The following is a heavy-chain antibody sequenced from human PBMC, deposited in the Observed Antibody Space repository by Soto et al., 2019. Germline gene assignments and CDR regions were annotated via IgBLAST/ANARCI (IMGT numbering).Heavy chain of an antibody. V-gene: IGHV3-30*18. CDR1: GFTFSNHA. Sequence: QGQLVESGGDAVQSGRSLRLSCVGSGFTFSNHAIHWVRLAPGQGLEWVSYISYDGSNKAYGDSVQGRFTIYRDNSKNTVMWEMKSLRAEYTVVFLCAKEGRSYYDFWSGSFGSFDSWGRGKTVTVSS. CDR2: ISYDGSNK. D-gene: IGHD3-3*01. J-gene: IGHJ3*02. CDR3: AKEGRSYYDFWSGSFGSFDS.